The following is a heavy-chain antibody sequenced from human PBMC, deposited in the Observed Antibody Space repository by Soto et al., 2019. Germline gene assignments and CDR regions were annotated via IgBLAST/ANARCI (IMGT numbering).Heavy chain of an antibody. CDR3: ARGGGRYFDWLLDY. Sequence: SETLSLTCTVSGGSISSYYWSWIRQPPGKGLEWIGYIYYSGSTNYNPSLKSRVTISVDTSKNQFSLKLSSVTAADTAVYYCARGGGRYFDWLLDYWGQGTLVTVS. J-gene: IGHJ4*02. CDR1: GGSISSYY. V-gene: IGHV4-59*01. D-gene: IGHD3-9*01. CDR2: IYYSGST.